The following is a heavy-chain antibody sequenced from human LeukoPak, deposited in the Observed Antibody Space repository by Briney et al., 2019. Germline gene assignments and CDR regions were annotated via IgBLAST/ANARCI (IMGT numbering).Heavy chain of an antibody. Sequence: SETLSLTCAVSGYSVSSGYYWGWIRQPPGKGLEWIGSIYHSGSTYYNPSLKSRVTISVDTSKNQFSLKLSSVTAADTAVYYCARVFPTGHYYYMDVWGEGTTVTVSS. CDR2: IYHSGST. V-gene: IGHV4-38-2*01. D-gene: IGHD1-1*01. CDR3: ARVFPTGHYYYMDV. J-gene: IGHJ6*03. CDR1: GYSVSSGYY.